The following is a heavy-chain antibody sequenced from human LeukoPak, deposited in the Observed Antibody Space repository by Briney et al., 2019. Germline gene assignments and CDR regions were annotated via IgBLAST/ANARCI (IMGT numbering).Heavy chain of an antibody. CDR2: ISSSSSTI. J-gene: IGHJ6*02. V-gene: IGHV3-48*01. CDR1: GFTFSSYS. CDR3: ARVGPHYGMDV. Sequence: GGSLRLSCAASGFTFSSYSMNWVRQAPGKGLEWVSYISSSSSTIYYADSVKGRVTISRDNSKNTVSLEMNSLRVEDTAVYYCARVGPHYGMDVWGQGTTVTVSS.